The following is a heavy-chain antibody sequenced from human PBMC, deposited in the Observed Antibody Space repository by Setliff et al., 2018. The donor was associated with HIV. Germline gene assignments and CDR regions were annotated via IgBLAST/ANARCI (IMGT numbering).Heavy chain of an antibody. J-gene: IGHJ6*03. Sequence: ETLSLTCTVSGGSISNYYWSWIRQPPGKGLEWIGYINYSGTTNYNPSLKSRVTISVDTSKNQFSLRLSSVTAADTAVYYCARAVIVVVPAAYGYYYYYYMDVWGKGTTVTVSS. V-gene: IGHV4-59*01. CDR2: INYSGTT. CDR1: GGSISNYY. D-gene: IGHD2-2*01. CDR3: ARAVIVVVPAAYGYYYYYYMDV.